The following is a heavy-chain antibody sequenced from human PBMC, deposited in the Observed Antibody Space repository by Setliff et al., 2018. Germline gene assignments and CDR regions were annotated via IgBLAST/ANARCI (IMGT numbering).Heavy chain of an antibody. Sequence: SETLSLTCTVSGASISSGTYYWAWIRQPPGKGLEWIGRIHYRGTTYSNASLASRLTISVDTAKNQFSLKLTSVTAADTAVYYCARLPGYCNGGNCYGYYTFDIWGQGTMVTVS. CDR2: IHYRGTT. CDR1: GASISSGTYY. J-gene: IGHJ3*02. D-gene: IGHD2-15*01. V-gene: IGHV4-39*01. CDR3: ARLPGYCNGGNCYGYYTFDI.